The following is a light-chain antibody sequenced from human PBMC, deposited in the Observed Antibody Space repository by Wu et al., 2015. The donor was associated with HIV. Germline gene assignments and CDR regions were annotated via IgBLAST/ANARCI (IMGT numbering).Light chain of an antibody. J-gene: IGKJ2*01. CDR1: QSINSDS. V-gene: IGKV3-20*01. Sequence: EIVMTQSPATLSVSPGEGATFSCRASQSINSDSLAWYQQRPGRTPRLLIYGTFRRATGIPDRFSGSGSGTDFTLTINRVEPEDFAVYYCQHFGNSAYTFGQGTKLDIK. CDR2: GTF. CDR3: QHFGNSAYT.